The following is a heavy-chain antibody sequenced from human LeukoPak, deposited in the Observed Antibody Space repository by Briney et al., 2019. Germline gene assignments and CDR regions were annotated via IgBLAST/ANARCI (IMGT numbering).Heavy chain of an antibody. D-gene: IGHD6-13*01. V-gene: IGHV4-34*01. CDR1: GGSFSGYY. CDR3: ARGVPPRSSWYFSTYYYYYMDV. J-gene: IGHJ6*03. CDR2: INHSGST. Sequence: SETLSLNCAVYGGSFSGYYWSWIRQPPGKGLEWIGEINHSGSTNYNPSLKSRVTISVDTSKNQFSLKLSSVTAADTAVYYCARGVPPRSSWYFSTYYYYYMDVWGKGTTVTVSS.